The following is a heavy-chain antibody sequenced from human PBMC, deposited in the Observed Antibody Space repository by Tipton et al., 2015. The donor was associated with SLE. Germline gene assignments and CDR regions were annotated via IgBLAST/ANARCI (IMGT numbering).Heavy chain of an antibody. Sequence: TLSLTCTVSGGSISSSSYYWGWIRQPPGKGLEWIGYIYYSGSTNYNPSLKSRVTISVDTSKNQFSLKLSSVTAADTAVYYCARGRIAAAGRNWFDPWGQGTLVTVSS. D-gene: IGHD6-13*01. J-gene: IGHJ5*02. V-gene: IGHV4-61*05. CDR2: IYYSGST. CDR1: GGSISSSSYY. CDR3: ARGRIAAAGRNWFDP.